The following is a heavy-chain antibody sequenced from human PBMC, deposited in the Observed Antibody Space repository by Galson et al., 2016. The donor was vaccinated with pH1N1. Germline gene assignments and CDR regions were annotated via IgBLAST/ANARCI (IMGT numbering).Heavy chain of an antibody. V-gene: IGHV3-74*01. J-gene: IGHJ4*02. CDR2: IDEDGETT. CDR3: ARDLCGREDY. D-gene: IGHD1-26*01. Sequence: SLRLSCAASGFTFEDFAYTWVRQDPAKGLVWVARIDEDGETTNYADSVRGRFTIYRDNAKNTLYLEMNSLRAEDTAVYYCARDLCGREDYWGQGTLVTVSS. CDR1: GFTFEDFA.